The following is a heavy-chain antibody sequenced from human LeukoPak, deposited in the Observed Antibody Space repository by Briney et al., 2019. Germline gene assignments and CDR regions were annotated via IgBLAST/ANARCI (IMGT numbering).Heavy chain of an antibody. CDR2: INAGNGNT. J-gene: IGHJ4*02. V-gene: IGHV1-3*01. D-gene: IGHD3-9*01. CDR3: AREWPGSGYDILTGRPMFDY. Sequence: ASVKVSCKASGYTFTSYAMHWVRQAPGQRLEWMGWINAGNGNTKYSQKFQGRVTITRDTSASTAYMELSSLRSEDTAVYYCAREWPGSGYDILTGRPMFDYWGQGTLVTVSS. CDR1: GYTFTSYA.